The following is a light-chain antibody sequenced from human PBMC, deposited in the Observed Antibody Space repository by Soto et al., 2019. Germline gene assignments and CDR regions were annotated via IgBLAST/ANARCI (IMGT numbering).Light chain of an antibody. J-gene: IGKJ1*01. CDR1: QDIRND. V-gene: IGKV1-17*01. CDR3: LQHNVYPPT. CDR2: AAS. Sequence: DFQMTQSPSSLSASVGDRVTITCRASQDIRNDLGWYQQKPGKAPKPLIYAASRLQSGVPSRFSGRGSGTDSTLTISTLQTEDYATYYWLQHNVYPPTFGLGTKVEI.